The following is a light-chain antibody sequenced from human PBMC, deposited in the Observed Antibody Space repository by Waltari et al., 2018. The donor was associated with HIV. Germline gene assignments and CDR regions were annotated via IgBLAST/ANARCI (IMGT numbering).Light chain of an antibody. Sequence: QSVLTQPPSASGTPGQRVTISCSGSSSNLGTNTVSWYQQGPGTSPKLPIYNNMQRPSGVPDRFSGSKSGTSASLAITGLQSGDGADYHCAAWDDSLNGQVVFGGGAKLTVL. J-gene: IGLJ3*02. CDR2: NNM. CDR1: SSNLGTNT. CDR3: AAWDDSLNGQVV. V-gene: IGLV1-44*01.